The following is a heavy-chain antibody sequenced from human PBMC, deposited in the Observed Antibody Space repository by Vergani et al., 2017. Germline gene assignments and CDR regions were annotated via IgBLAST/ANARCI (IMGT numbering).Heavy chain of an antibody. Sequence: QVQLQESGPGLVKPSGTLSLTCAVSGGPISSSNWWSWARQPPGKGLEWIGEIYHSGSTNYNPSLKSRVTISLDKSKNQFSLKLSSVTAADTAVYYCAALRSLALAGTEYWGQGTLVTVSS. CDR2: IYHSGST. J-gene: IGHJ4*02. CDR3: AALRSLALAGTEY. D-gene: IGHD6-19*01. V-gene: IGHV4-4*02. CDR1: GGPISSSNW.